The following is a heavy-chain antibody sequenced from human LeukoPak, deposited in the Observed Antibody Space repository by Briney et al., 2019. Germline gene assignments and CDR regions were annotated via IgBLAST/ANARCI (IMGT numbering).Heavy chain of an antibody. J-gene: IGHJ4*02. D-gene: IGHD3-22*01. Sequence: SETLSLTCAVYGGSFSGYFWSWIRQPPGKGLEWIGEINHSGSTNYSPSLKSRVTISVDTSKKQFSLKLSSVTAADTALYFCARNYYDSSGYLPDWGQGTLVTVSS. V-gene: IGHV4-34*01. CDR3: ARNYYDSSGYLPD. CDR1: GGSFSGYF. CDR2: INHSGST.